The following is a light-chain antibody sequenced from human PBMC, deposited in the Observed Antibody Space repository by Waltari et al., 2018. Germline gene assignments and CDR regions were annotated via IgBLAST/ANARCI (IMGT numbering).Light chain of an antibody. J-gene: IGKJ5*01. V-gene: IGKV3-11*01. Sequence: LSLSPGERATLSCRASQSVSNSLAWYRQKPGQAPSLLIYDASTRAAGIPDRFSGSGSGTDFTLTIISLEPEDFAVYYCQLRTGWPMTFGQGTRLEIK. CDR1: QSVSNS. CDR3: QLRTGWPMT. CDR2: DAS.